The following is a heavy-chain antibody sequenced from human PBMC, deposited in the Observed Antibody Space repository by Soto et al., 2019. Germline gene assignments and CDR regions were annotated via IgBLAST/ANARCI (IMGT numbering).Heavy chain of an antibody. J-gene: IGHJ2*01. CDR2: SRSAGGRT. CDR3: TRERVLSPSAQTYFDL. D-gene: IGHD3-10*01. CDR1: GFRFSRYA. Sequence: EEPLSDSGGGLIQPGGSLRLSCGASGFRFSRYALSWVRQAPGKDLEWVSESRSAGGRTSYPASVRGRFIISRDRSKETLYLQITTVSLKDTALNFCTRERVLSPSAQTYFDLWCRGNLVSVPS. V-gene: IGHV3-23*01.